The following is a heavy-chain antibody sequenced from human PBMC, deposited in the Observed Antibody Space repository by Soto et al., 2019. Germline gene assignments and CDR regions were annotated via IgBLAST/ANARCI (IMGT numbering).Heavy chain of an antibody. J-gene: IGHJ6*02. CDR2: IIPIFGTA. CDR3: ASGIIRGYYYYYGMDV. CDR1: GGTFSSYA. Sequence: SVKVSCKASGGTFSSYAISWVRKAPGQGLEWMGGIIPIFGTANYAQKFQGRVTITADKSTSTAYMELSSLRSEDTAVYYCASGIIRGYYYYYGMDVWGQGTTVTVSS. D-gene: IGHD3-3*01. V-gene: IGHV1-69*06.